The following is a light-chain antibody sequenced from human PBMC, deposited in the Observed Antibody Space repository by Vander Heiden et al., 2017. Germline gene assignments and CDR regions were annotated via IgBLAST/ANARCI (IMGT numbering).Light chain of an antibody. CDR3: QVWDSSSDHPV. V-gene: IGLV3-21*02. CDR1: DIGSKS. Sequence: SYVLTQPPSVSVAPGQTARHTCGGNDIGSKSGNWYQQKPAQAPVLVVYDDSDRPSGIPERFSGSNSGNTATLTISRVEAGDEADYYCQVWDSSSDHPVFGGGTKLTVL. J-gene: IGLJ2*01. CDR2: DDS.